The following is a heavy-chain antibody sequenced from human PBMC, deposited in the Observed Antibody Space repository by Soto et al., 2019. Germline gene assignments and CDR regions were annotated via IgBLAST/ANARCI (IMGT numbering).Heavy chain of an antibody. J-gene: IGHJ4*02. CDR3: ARVDSLEHFDY. D-gene: IGHD1-1*01. Sequence: QVQLQESGPGLVKPSETLSLTCTVSGDSLSSHYWSWIRQPAGKGLEWIGRIYTSGRPNYNPSLESRVTMSLDTSKNQFSLEVRSVTAADAAVYYCARVDSLEHFDYWGQGTLVTVSS. CDR1: GDSLSSHY. CDR2: IYTSGRP. V-gene: IGHV4-4*07.